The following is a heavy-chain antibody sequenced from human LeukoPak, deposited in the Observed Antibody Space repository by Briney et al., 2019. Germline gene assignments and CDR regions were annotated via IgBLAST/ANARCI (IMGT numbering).Heavy chain of an antibody. D-gene: IGHD3-22*01. Sequence: GGSLRLSCAASGFTFSDYWMTWVRQAPGKGLEWVANIKYDGSDKYYVDSVKGRFTISRDNTKNSLYLQMNSLRAEDTAVYYCARWVRAFDIWGQGTMVTVSS. V-gene: IGHV3-7*01. J-gene: IGHJ3*02. CDR3: ARWVRAFDI. CDR2: IKYDGSDK. CDR1: GFTFSDYW.